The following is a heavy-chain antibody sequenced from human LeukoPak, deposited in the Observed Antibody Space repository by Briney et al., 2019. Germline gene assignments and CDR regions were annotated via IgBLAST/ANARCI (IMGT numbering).Heavy chain of an antibody. Sequence: GGSLRLSCAASGFTFSSYAMSWVRQAPGKGLEWVSAISGSGGSTYYADSVKGRFTISRDNSKNTLYLQMNSLRAEDTAVYYCAKDEEPYCSSTSCYPDYWGQGTLVTVSS. V-gene: IGHV3-23*01. D-gene: IGHD2-2*01. CDR1: GFTFSSYA. CDR3: AKDEEPYCSSTSCYPDY. CDR2: ISGSGGST. J-gene: IGHJ4*02.